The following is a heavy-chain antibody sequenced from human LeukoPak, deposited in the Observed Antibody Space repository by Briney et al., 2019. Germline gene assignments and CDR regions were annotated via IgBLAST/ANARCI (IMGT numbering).Heavy chain of an antibody. J-gene: IGHJ5*02. CDR3: AAAAGIVLKPGWFDP. V-gene: IGHV1-69*05. D-gene: IGHD2-8*01. Sequence: SVKVSCKASGGTFSSYAISWVRQAPGQGLEWMGGIIPIFGTANYAQKFQSRVTITTDESTSTAYMELSSLRSEDTAVYYCAAAAGIVLKPGWFDPWGQGTLVTVSS. CDR1: GGTFSSYA. CDR2: IIPIFGTA.